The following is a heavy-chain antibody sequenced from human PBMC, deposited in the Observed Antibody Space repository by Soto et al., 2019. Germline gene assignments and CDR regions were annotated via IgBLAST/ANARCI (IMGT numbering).Heavy chain of an antibody. J-gene: IGHJ4*02. CDR3: ARTRYCSGGSCYSDYFDY. D-gene: IGHD2-15*01. V-gene: IGHV4-59*01. CDR1: GGSISSYY. CDR2: IYYSGST. Sequence: SETLSLTCTVSGGSISSYYWSWIRQPPGKGLEWIGYIYYSGSTNYNPSLKSRVTISVDTSKNQFSLKLSSVTAADTAVYYCARTRYCSGGSCYSDYFDYWGKGPLVTVSS.